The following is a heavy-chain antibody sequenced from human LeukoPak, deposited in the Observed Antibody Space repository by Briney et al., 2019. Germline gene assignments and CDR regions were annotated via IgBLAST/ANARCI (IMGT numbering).Heavy chain of an antibody. Sequence: GGSLRLSCAASGFTFSSYAMSWVRQAPGKGLEWVSAISGSGGSTYYAGSVKGRFTISRDNSKNTLYLQMNSLRAEDTAVYYCAKVHVVTMVRGVIGYFDYWGQGTLVTVSS. CDR1: GFTFSSYA. D-gene: IGHD3-10*01. J-gene: IGHJ4*02. CDR3: AKVHVVTMVRGVIGYFDY. V-gene: IGHV3-23*01. CDR2: ISGSGGST.